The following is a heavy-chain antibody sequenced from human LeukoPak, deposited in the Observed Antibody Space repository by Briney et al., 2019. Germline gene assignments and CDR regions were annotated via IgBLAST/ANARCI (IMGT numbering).Heavy chain of an antibody. D-gene: IGHD6-19*01. CDR2: MNPNSGST. J-gene: IGHJ4*02. Sequence: ASVKVSCKASGYTFSSYDINWVRQATGQGLEWMAWMNPNSGSTGCTQKFQGRVTFTRNASISTAYMELSSLRSDDTAVYYCARGPLTSGARYFDYWGQGTLVTVSS. CDR3: ARGPLTSGARYFDY. V-gene: IGHV1-8*03. CDR1: GYTFSSYD.